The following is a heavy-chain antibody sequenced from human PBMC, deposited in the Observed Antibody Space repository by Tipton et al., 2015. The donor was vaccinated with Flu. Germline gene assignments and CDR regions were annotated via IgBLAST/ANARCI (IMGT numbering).Heavy chain of an antibody. CDR3: ARAMDV. J-gene: IGHJ6*04. CDR2: IKQDGNEK. CDR1: EFTFSSYW. V-gene: IGHV3-7*03. Sequence: SLRLSCAASEFTFSSYWMHWVRQAPGKGLEWVANIKQDGNEKYYVDSVKGRFTISRDNAKNSGYLQMNSLRADDTAVYYCARAMDVWGKGTTVTVSS.